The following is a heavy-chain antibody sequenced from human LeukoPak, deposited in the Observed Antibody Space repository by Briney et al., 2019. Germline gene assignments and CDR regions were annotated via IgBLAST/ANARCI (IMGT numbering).Heavy chain of an antibody. CDR3: ARYGKTTGNFDY. Sequence: SETLSLTCAVYGGSFSGYYWSWIRQPPGKGLEWIGEINHSGSTNYNPSLKSRVTISVDTSKNQFSLKLSSVTAADTAVYYCARYGKTTGNFDYWGQGTLVTVSS. J-gene: IGHJ4*02. V-gene: IGHV4-34*01. D-gene: IGHD4-17*01. CDR1: GGSFSGYY. CDR2: INHSGST.